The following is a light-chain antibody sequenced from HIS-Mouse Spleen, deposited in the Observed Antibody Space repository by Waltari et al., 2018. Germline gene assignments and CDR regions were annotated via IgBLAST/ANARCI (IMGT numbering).Light chain of an antibody. CDR1: NIGSKS. CDR3: QVWDSSSDHWV. Sequence: SYVLTQPPSVSVAPGQTARITCGGNNIGSKSVHWYQQKPGQAPVLVVYDDSARPSGIPGRFSGSNSGNTATLTISRVEAGDEADYYCQVWDSSSDHWVFGGGTKLTVL. CDR2: DDS. J-gene: IGLJ3*02. V-gene: IGLV3-21*02.